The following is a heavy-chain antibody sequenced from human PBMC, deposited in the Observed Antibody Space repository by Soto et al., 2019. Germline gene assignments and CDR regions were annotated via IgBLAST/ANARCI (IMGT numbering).Heavy chain of an antibody. D-gene: IGHD5-12*01. Sequence: SETLSLTCTVSGGSISGHAWIWVRQPAGRGLEWIGHIYPSGSTSYNPSLRSRVTMSLDTSNNQIFLNLTSVTAADTAVFYCVRGRSYSVNDFWGPGTLVTVSS. J-gene: IGHJ4*02. CDR3: VRGRSYSVNDF. V-gene: IGHV4-4*07. CDR1: GGSISGHA. CDR2: IYPSGST.